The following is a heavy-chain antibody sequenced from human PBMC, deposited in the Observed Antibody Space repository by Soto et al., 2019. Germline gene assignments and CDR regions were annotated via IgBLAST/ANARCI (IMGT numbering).Heavy chain of an antibody. V-gene: IGHV1-69*01. CDR1: GGTFSSYA. D-gene: IGHD1-26*01. J-gene: IGHJ6*02. Sequence: QVQLVQSGAEVKKPGSSVKVSCKASGGTFSSYAISWVRQAPGHGLEWMGGIIPIFGTANYAQKFQGRVTITADESTSTAYMELSSLRSEDTAVYYCARSSGSFRRVHYYYGMDVWGQGTTVTVSS. CDR3: ARSSGSFRRVHYYYGMDV. CDR2: IIPIFGTA.